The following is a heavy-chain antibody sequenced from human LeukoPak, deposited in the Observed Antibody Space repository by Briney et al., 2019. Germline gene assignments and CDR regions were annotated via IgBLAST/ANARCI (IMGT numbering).Heavy chain of an antibody. CDR2: IRSKAYGGTT. J-gene: IGHJ4*02. D-gene: IGHD2-15*01. Sequence: GGSLRLSCTASGFTFGDYAMSWFRQAPGKGLEWVGFIRSKAYGGTTEYAASVKGRFTISRDDSTSIAYLQMNSLKTEDTAVYYCTADKWFVVVVAATGSDYWGQGTLVTVSS. V-gene: IGHV3-49*03. CDR1: GFTFGDYA. CDR3: TADKWFVVVVAATGSDY.